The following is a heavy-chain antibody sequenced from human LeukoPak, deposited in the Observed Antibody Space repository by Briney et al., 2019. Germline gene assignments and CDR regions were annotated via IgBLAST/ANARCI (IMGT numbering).Heavy chain of an antibody. CDR2: IYHSGST. CDR3: ARPYYDFWSGYDAFDI. V-gene: IGHV4-38-2*01. Sequence: SETLSLNCAVSGYSISSGYYWGWIRQPPGKGLEWIGSIYHSGSTYYNPSLKSRVTISVDTSKNQFSLKLSSVTAADTAVYYCARPYYDFWSGYDAFDIWGQGTMVTVSS. J-gene: IGHJ3*02. CDR1: GYSISSGYY. D-gene: IGHD3-3*01.